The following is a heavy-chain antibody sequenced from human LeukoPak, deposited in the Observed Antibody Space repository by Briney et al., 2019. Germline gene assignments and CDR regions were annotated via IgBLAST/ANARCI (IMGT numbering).Heavy chain of an antibody. J-gene: IGHJ4*02. Sequence: GESLKISCKGSGYSFTSYWIGWVRQMPGKGLEWMGIIYPGDSDTRYSPSFQGQVTISADKSISTAYLQWSSLKASDTAMYYCAGQLRHWSIAAAGEYYFDYWGQGTLVTVSS. D-gene: IGHD6-13*01. CDR2: IYPGDSDT. CDR1: GYSFTSYW. V-gene: IGHV5-51*01. CDR3: AGQLRHWSIAAAGEYYFDY.